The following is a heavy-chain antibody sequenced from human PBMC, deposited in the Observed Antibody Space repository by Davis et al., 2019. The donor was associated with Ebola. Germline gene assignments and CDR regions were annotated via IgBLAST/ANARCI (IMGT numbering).Heavy chain of an antibody. D-gene: IGHD3-10*01. CDR3: ARDFGAFVAYYFDY. V-gene: IGHV3-30*04. CDR1: GFTFSLYP. J-gene: IGHJ4*02. CDR2: TSYDGSNK. Sequence: PGSLLKISCKVSGFTFSLYPMYWVRQAPGKGLEWLAFTSYDGSNKLYSDSVKGRFTISRDNSKSTLYLQMNSLTPEDTAVYYCARDFGAFVAYYFDYWGQGTLVTVSS.